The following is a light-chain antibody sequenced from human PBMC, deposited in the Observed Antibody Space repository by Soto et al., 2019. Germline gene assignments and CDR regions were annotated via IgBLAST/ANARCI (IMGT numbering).Light chain of an antibody. V-gene: IGKV3-11*01. CDR2: DTS. J-gene: IGKJ2*01. Sequence: EIVLTQSPATLSLSPGDIATLSCRASQSVDRYLAWYQEKPGQAPRLLIYDTSDRATGIPDRFSGSGSGTDFPLTISSLEPEDFAVYYCQQGSNWYTFGQGTKLEIK. CDR3: QQGSNWYT. CDR1: QSVDRY.